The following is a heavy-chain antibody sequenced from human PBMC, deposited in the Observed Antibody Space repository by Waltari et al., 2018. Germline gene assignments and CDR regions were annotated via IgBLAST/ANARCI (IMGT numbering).Heavy chain of an antibody. CDR3: ARVPHGIAAADY. V-gene: IGHV3-53*01. Sequence: EVQLVESGGGLIQPGGSLRLSCAASGFIVSNNYMSWVRQAPGKGLGWVSVTKGGGNTFYSGSLKGRFTISTDDSSNTLSLQMNSLRVEDTAVYYCARVPHGIAAADYWGQGTLVTVSS. CDR2: TKGGGNT. CDR1: GFIVSNNY. J-gene: IGHJ4*02. D-gene: IGHD6-13*01.